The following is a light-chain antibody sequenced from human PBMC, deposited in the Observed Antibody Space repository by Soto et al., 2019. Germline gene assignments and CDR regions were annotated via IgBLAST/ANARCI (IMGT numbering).Light chain of an antibody. Sequence: QSALTQPASVSGSPGQSITISCTGTSSDVGGYNYVSWYQQHPGKAPKLMIYDVSNRPSGVSNRFSGSKSGNTASLTLSGLRAEDEDDYYCSSYTSSSSPPVVFGGGTKVTVL. J-gene: IGLJ2*01. CDR1: SSDVGGYNY. CDR2: DVS. CDR3: SSYTSSSSPPVV. V-gene: IGLV2-14*01.